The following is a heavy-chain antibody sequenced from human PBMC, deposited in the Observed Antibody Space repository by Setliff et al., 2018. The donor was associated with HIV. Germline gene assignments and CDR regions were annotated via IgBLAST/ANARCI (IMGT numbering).Heavy chain of an antibody. CDR2: ISGYNGNT. D-gene: IGHD6-19*01. Sequence: AASVKVSCKASSYTFTRYGISWVRQAPGQGLEWMGWISGYNGNTKYAQSFQGRVAMTTETSTSTAYMEMRSLRSDDTAVYYCARVPFRSAWFSGGHDAFDIWGQGTMVTVPS. CDR3: ARVPFRSAWFSGGHDAFDI. V-gene: IGHV1-18*01. CDR1: SYTFTRYG. J-gene: IGHJ3*02.